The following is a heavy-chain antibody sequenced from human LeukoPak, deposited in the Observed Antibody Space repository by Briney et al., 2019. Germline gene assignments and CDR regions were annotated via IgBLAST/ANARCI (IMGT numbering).Heavy chain of an antibody. V-gene: IGHV4-61*02. J-gene: IGHJ4*02. CDR3: ATQDSSSWYFDY. CDR1: GGSISSGNYF. Sequence: SQTLSLTCTVSGGSISSGNYFWSWIRQPAGEGLEWIGRFYTSGSTNYNPSLKSRVTISVDTSNNQFSLKLSSVTAADTAVYYCATQDSSSWYFDYWGQGTLVTVSS. D-gene: IGHD6-13*01. CDR2: FYTSGST.